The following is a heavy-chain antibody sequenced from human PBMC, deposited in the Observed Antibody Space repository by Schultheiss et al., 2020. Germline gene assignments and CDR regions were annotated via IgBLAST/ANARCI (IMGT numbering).Heavy chain of an antibody. Sequence: SETLSLTCAVSGGSISSSNWWSWVRQPPGKGLEWIGYIYYSGSTYYNPSLKSRVTISMDTSKNQLSLRLSSVTAADTAVYYCARGSYGDYGDCWGQGTLVTVSS. CDR3: ARGSYGDYGDC. V-gene: IGHV4-4*02. D-gene: IGHD1-26*01. CDR2: IYYSGST. J-gene: IGHJ4*02. CDR1: GGSISSSNW.